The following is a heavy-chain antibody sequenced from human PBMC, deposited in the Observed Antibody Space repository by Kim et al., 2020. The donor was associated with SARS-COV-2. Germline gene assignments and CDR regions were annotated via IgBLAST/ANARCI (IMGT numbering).Heavy chain of an antibody. V-gene: IGHV3-30*03. Sequence: GGSLRLSCAASGFTFSSYGMHWVRQAPGKGLEWVAVISYDGSNKYYADSVKGRFTISRDNSKNTLYLQMNSLRAEDTAVYYCASYSGSNYLSDYWGQGTLVTVSS. CDR3: ASYSGSNYLSDY. D-gene: IGHD1-26*01. CDR2: ISYDGSNK. J-gene: IGHJ4*02. CDR1: GFTFSSYG.